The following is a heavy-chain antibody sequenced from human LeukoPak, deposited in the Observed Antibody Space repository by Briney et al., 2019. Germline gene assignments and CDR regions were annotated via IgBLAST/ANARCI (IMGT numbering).Heavy chain of an antibody. CDR3: ARTYAYDATGDRGH. D-gene: IGHD3-16*01. V-gene: IGHV3-7*01. Sequence: GGSLRLSCAASGFTFSSSWMTWVRQAPGKGLEWVASINQDGGEIHYVDSVKGRFTISRDNAKNSLYLQMNSLRAEDTAVYYCARTYAYDATGDRGHWGQGTLVTVSS. J-gene: IGHJ4*02. CDR2: INQDGGEI. CDR1: GFTFSSSW.